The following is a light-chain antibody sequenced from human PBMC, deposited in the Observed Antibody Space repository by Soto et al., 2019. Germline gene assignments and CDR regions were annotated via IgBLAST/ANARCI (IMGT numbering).Light chain of an antibody. V-gene: IGKV3-20*01. CDR3: QQYSNSVPFT. J-gene: IGKJ2*01. CDR1: QSIISSY. Sequence: EVVLTQSPGTLSLSPGEGATLSCRASQSIISSYLAWYQHKPGQAPRLLIYGVSSRATGIPDRFSGSGSGTDFTLTISRLEPEDFAVYYCQQYSNSVPFTFGQGTKLEIK. CDR2: GVS.